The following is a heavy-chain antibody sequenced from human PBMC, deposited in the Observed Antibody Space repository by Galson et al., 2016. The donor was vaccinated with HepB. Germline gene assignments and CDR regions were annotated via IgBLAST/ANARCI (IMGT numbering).Heavy chain of an antibody. V-gene: IGHV3-66*02. CDR1: GFTVSNKY. Sequence: SLRLSCAASGFTVSNKYMGWVRQGPGKGLEWVSVIYSGGRTYSVDSAKGRFTISRDNSENTLYFQMNSLRSEDTAVYYCASEGTGRSRDAFDIWGQGTMVTVSS. D-gene: IGHD3-10*01. CDR3: ASEGTGRSRDAFDI. CDR2: IYSGGRT. J-gene: IGHJ3*02.